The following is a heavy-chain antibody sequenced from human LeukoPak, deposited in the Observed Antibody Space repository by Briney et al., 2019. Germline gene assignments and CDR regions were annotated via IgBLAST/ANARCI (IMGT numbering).Heavy chain of an antibody. CDR2: ISSSGSTI. Sequence: PGGSLRLSCAASGFTFSSYEMNWVRQAPGKGLEWVSYISSSGSTIYYADSVKGRFTISRDNSKNTLYLQMNSLRAEDTAVYYCARTTSSGELPFDYWGQGTLVTVSS. D-gene: IGHD1-26*01. CDR3: ARTTSSGELPFDY. J-gene: IGHJ4*02. CDR1: GFTFSSYE. V-gene: IGHV3-48*03.